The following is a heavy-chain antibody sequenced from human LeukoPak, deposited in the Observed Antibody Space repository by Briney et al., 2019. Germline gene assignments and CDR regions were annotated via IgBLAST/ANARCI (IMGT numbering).Heavy chain of an antibody. J-gene: IGHJ4*02. V-gene: IGHV4-61*02. CDR1: GGSISSGSYY. CDR2: IYTSGST. CDR3: AKDRDSYGYGSGSYYNGVFDY. D-gene: IGHD3-10*01. Sequence: SETLSLTCTVSGGSISSGSYYWSWIRQPAGKGLEWIGRIYTSGSTNYNPSLKSRVTISVDTSKNQFSLKLSSVTAADTAVYYCAKDRDSYGYGSGSYYNGVFDYWGQGTLVTVSS.